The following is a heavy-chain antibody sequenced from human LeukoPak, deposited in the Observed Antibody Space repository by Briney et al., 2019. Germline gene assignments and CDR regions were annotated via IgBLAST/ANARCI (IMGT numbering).Heavy chain of an antibody. V-gene: IGHV4-34*01. J-gene: IGHJ3*02. CDR1: GFTFSSYG. CDR2: INHSGST. Sequence: LRLSCAASGFTFSSYGMHWVRQPPGKGLEWIGEINHSGSTNYNPSLKSRVTISVDTSKNQFSLKLSSVTAADTAVYYCARGSPSHAFDIWGQGTMVTVSS. CDR3: ARGSPSHAFDI.